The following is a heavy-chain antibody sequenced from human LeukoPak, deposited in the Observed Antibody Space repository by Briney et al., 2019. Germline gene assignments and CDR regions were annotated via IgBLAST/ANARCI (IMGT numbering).Heavy chain of an antibody. CDR1: GFTFSTFS. CDR3: ARRTSPNDAFDV. CDR2: ISDSGSDI. V-gene: IGHV3-21*01. J-gene: IGHJ3*01. Sequence: GGSLRLSCAASGFTFSTFSMNWVRQTPGKGLEWVSAISDSGSDIYYADPVKGRFTISRDNPKRSLYLQMNSLRAEDTAVYYCARRTSPNDAFDVWGQGTVVTVSS. D-gene: IGHD1-7*01.